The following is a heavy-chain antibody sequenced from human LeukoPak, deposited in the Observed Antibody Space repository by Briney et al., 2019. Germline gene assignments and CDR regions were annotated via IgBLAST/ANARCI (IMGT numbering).Heavy chain of an antibody. CDR1: GFTFSRYW. Sequence: GGSLRLSCAASGFTFSRYWMSWVRQAPGKGLEWVANIKQEGREKYYVDSVKGRFTISRDNAKNSLYLQMNSLRAEDTAVYYCARGGHDSSGYWGGLDYWGQGTLVTVSS. J-gene: IGHJ4*02. D-gene: IGHD3-22*01. V-gene: IGHV3-7*01. CDR3: ARGGHDSSGYWGGLDY. CDR2: IKQEGREK.